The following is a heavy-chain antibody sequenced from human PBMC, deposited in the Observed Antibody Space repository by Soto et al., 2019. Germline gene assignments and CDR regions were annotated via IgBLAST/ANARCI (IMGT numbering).Heavy chain of an antibody. CDR3: ARSTGVVVPAAMGNYYYYGMDV. J-gene: IGHJ6*02. D-gene: IGHD2-2*01. V-gene: IGHV1-69*02. CDR2: IIPILGIA. Sequence: QVQLVQSGAEVKKPGSSVKVSCKASGGTFSSYTISWVRQAPGQGLEWMGRIIPILGIANYAQKFQGRVTITADKSTSPAYRERSSLRSEDTAVYYCARSTGVVVPAAMGNYYYYGMDVWGQGTTVTVSS. CDR1: GGTFSSYT.